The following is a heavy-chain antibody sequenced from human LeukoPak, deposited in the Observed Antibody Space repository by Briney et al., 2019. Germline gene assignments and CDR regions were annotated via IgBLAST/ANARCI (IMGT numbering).Heavy chain of an antibody. D-gene: IGHD5-18*01. V-gene: IGHV4-34*01. J-gene: IGHJ4*02. CDR2: INHSGST. CDR3: ARGVTAMALPFDY. Sequence: SETPSLTCAVYGGSFSGYYWSWIRQPPGKGLEWIGEINHSGSTNYNPSLKSRVTISVDTSKNQFSLKLSSVTAADTAVYYCARGVTAMALPFDYWGQGTLVTVSS. CDR1: GGSFSGYY.